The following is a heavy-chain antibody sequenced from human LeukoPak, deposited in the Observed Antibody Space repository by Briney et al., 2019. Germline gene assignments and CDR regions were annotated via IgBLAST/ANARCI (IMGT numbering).Heavy chain of an antibody. D-gene: IGHD5-18*01. CDR1: GGSFSGYY. CDR2: INHSGST. J-gene: IGHJ4*02. V-gene: IGHV4-34*01. CDR3: ARPRGYSYGRGAFDY. Sequence: SETLSLTCAVYGGSFSGYYWSWIRQPPGKGLEWIGEINHSGSTNYNPSLKSRVTISIDTSKNQFSLKLSSVTAADTAVYYCARPRGYSYGRGAFDYWGQGTLVTVSS.